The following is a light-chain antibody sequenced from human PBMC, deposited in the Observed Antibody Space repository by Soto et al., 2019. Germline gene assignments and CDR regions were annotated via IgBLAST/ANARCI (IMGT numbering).Light chain of an antibody. J-gene: IGKJ5*01. CDR3: QQRSNWPPN. CDR2: DAS. Sequence: EIVLTQSPATLSLSPGERATLSCRASQSVSSYLAWYQQKPGQAPRLLIYDASNRATGIPARFSGSGSGTDFNLTISSLEPEDFAVYYCQQRSNWPPNFGQGTRLEIK. V-gene: IGKV3-11*01. CDR1: QSVSSY.